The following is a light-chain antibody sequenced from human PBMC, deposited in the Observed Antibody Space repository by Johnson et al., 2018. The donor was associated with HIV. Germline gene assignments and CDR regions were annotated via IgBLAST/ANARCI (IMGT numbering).Light chain of an antibody. CDR1: SSDMGNYA. V-gene: IGLV1-51*01. CDR2: DSN. CDR3: GAWDSSLSAHFV. Sequence: QSVLTQPPSVSAAPGQKVTISCSGSSSDMGNYAVSWYQQLPGTAPKLLIYDSNKRPSGIPDRFSGSKSGTSATLGITGLQTGDEADYYCGAWDSSLSAHFVFGTGTKVTVL. J-gene: IGLJ1*01.